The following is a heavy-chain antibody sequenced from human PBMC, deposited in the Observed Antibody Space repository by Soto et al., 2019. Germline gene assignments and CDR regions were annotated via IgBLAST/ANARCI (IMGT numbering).Heavy chain of an antibody. CDR3: ARGGCSSTSCYPLYGMDV. V-gene: IGHV6-1*01. CDR1: GDSVSINSAA. D-gene: IGHD2-2*01. Sequence: SQTLSLTYAISGDSVSINSAAWNWIRQSPSRGLEWLGRTYYRSKWYNDYAVSVKSRITINPDTSKNQFSLQLNSVTPEDTAVYYCARGGCSSTSCYPLYGMDVWGQGTTVTVSS. CDR2: TYYRSKWYN. J-gene: IGHJ6*02.